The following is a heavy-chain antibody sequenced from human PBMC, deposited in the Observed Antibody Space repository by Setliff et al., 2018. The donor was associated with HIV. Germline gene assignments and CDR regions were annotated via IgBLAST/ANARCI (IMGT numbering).Heavy chain of an antibody. CDR3: ARVIPAGMPANWFDP. Sequence: SETLSLTCRVSGGSITSSGYHWGWIRQPPGKGLEWIASIHYTGRTYYNPSLKSRVSTSADTSKNHFSLKLTSVTAADTAVYYCARVIPAGMPANWFDPWGHGTRVTVSS. V-gene: IGHV4-39*02. CDR1: GGSITSSGYH. J-gene: IGHJ5*02. D-gene: IGHD2-2*01. CDR2: IHYTGRT.